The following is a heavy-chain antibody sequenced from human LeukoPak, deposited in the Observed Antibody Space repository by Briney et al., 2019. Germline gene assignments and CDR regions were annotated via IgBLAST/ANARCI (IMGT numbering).Heavy chain of an antibody. Sequence: SVEVSCKASGGTFSSYTISWVRQAPGQGLEWMGRIIPILGIANYAQKFQGRVTITADKSTSTAYMELSSLRSEDTAVYYCARVQNPYNWFDPWGQGTLVTVSS. J-gene: IGHJ5*02. CDR3: ARVQNPYNWFDP. CDR1: GGTFSSYT. V-gene: IGHV1-69*02. CDR2: IIPILGIA.